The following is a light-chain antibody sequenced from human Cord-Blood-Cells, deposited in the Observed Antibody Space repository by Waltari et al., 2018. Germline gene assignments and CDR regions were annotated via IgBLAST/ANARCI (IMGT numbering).Light chain of an antibody. CDR2: EVS. CDR3: SSYTSSSTLV. V-gene: IGLV2-14*01. CDR1: SRTVVGHNY. J-gene: IGLJ1*01. Sequence: QPPLTQPASVAAPPAQSTTTSGTGPSRTVVGHNYVSCYQQHPGKAPKLMIYEVSNRPSGVSNRFSGSKSGNTASLTISGLQAEDEADYYCSSYTSSSTLVFGTGTKVTVL.